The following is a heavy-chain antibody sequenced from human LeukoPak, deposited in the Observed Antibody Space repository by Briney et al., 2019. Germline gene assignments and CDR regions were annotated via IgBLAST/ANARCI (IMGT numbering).Heavy chain of an antibody. J-gene: IGHJ4*02. CDR2: ISSSGSTI. D-gene: IGHD3-22*01. CDR3: ARDSLTLIVGRQRRGLDY. Sequence: GGSLRLSCAASGFTFSSYGMNWVRQAPGKGLEWVSYISSSGSTIYYADSVKGRFTISRDNAKNSLYLQMNSLRAEDTAIYYCARDSLTLIVGRQRRGLDYWGQGTLVTVSS. V-gene: IGHV3-48*04. CDR1: GFTFSSYG.